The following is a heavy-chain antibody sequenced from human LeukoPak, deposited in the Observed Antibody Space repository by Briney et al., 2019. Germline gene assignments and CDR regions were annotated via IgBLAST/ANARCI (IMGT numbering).Heavy chain of an antibody. CDR2: IYYSGST. Sequence: SETLSLTCTVSGGSISSYYWSWIRQPPGKGLEWIGYIYYSGSTNYNPSLKSRVTISVDTSKNQFSLKLSSVTAADTAVYYCARHEGGRQWLLKVLFAFDIWGQGTMVTVSS. V-gene: IGHV4-59*08. CDR1: GGSISSYY. D-gene: IGHD3-22*01. CDR3: ARHEGGRQWLLKVLFAFDI. J-gene: IGHJ3*02.